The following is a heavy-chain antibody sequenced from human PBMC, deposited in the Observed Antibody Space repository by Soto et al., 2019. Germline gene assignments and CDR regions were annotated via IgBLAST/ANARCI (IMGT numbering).Heavy chain of an antibody. Sequence: EVLLVESGGGLVQPGGSLRLSCAASGFTFSNYWMHWVRRAPGQGLVWVARVNSEGSDTMYADSVKGRSTISRDNAKNTLYLQMNGLRAEDTAVYYCASLRRWHPFDLWGQGTLVTVSS. CDR3: ASLRRWHPFDL. J-gene: IGHJ4*02. CDR2: VNSEGSDT. V-gene: IGHV3-74*03. CDR1: GFTFSNYW. D-gene: IGHD4-17*01.